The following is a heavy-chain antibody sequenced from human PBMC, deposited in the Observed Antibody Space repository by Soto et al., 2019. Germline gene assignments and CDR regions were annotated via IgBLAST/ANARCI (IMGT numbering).Heavy chain of an antibody. Sequence: GASVKVSCKASGGTFSSYAISWVRQAPGQGLEWMGGIIPIFGTANYAQKFQGRVTITADESTSTAYMELSSLRSEDTAVYYCASGYYYDSSGYYYLLDYWGQGTLVTVSS. CDR2: IIPIFGTA. CDR3: ASGYYYDSSGYYYLLDY. CDR1: GGTFSSYA. V-gene: IGHV1-69*13. J-gene: IGHJ4*02. D-gene: IGHD3-22*01.